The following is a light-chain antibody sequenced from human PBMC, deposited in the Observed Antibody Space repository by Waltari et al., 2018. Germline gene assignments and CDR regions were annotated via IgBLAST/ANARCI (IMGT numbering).Light chain of an antibody. J-gene: IGKJ1*01. CDR2: KVF. CDR1: QSLVHSDGKTY. Sequence: DVVMTQSPLPSPVTLGQPATISCRTSQSLVHSDGKTYLNWFHQRAGQSPRRLSYKVFNRDSGVPDRFSGSGSGTDFTLKISRVEAEDVGTYYCMQATQWPLTFGQGTKVEIK. V-gene: IGKV2-30*02. CDR3: MQATQWPLT.